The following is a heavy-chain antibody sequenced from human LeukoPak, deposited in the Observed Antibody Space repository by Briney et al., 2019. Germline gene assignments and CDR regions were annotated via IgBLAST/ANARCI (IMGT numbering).Heavy chain of an antibody. CDR1: GYSISSGYN. J-gene: IGHJ3*01. CDR3: ARGRSGYLRAVFEF. D-gene: IGHD3-22*01. V-gene: IGHV4-38-2*02. CDR2: INESEST. Sequence: PSETLSLTCSVSGYSISSGYNWGWIRQSPGQGLEWLGIINESESTYYNPSLKSRVTITADTSKNQFFLRLNSLTAADTGVYYCARGRSGYLRAVFEFWGQGTMVTVSS.